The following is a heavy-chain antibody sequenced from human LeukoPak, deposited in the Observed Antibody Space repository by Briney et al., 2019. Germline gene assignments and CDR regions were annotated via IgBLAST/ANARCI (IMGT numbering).Heavy chain of an antibody. J-gene: IGHJ1*01. CDR3: AKGLTSGYNTYFHH. Sequence: GGSLRLSCAASGFTFRSYGMHWVRQAPGKGLEWVAFVRFDESNKFYADSVKGRFTISGDNSKNTLYLQMNSLRAEDTAVYYCAKGLTSGYNTYFHHWGQGALVTVSS. CDR2: VRFDESNK. CDR1: GFTFRSYG. D-gene: IGHD1-14*01. V-gene: IGHV3-30*02.